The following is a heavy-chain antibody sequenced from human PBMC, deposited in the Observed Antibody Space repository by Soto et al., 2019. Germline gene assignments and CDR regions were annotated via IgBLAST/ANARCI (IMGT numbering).Heavy chain of an antibody. Sequence: ASVLVSCTAAIASLSSHFIHWVRQAPGGGLEWMEIINPGPNSENYSKEFQGRLTLTSDMPSRTVYMPLSNLRSDDTAVYDCAGVSSTGSSVVAAYWGQGTLVTVSS. CDR2: INPGPNSE. J-gene: IGHJ4*02. V-gene: IGHV1-46*01. CDR3: AGVSSTGSSVVAAY. D-gene: IGHD2-15*01. CDR1: IASLSSHF.